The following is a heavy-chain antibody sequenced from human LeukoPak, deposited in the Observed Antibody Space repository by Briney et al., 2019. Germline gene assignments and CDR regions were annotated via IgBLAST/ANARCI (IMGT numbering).Heavy chain of an antibody. CDR3: ARSGSPASPFNLDY. V-gene: IGHV4-38-2*02. Sequence: SETLSLTCTVPSYSISSDYYWGWIRQPPGKGLEWIGSIYHSGSTYYNPSLRSRVTISVDTSKNQFSLRLTSVTATDAALYYCARSGSPASPFNLDYWGQGTLVTVSS. D-gene: IGHD2-2*01. CDR1: SYSISSDYY. J-gene: IGHJ4*02. CDR2: IYHSGST.